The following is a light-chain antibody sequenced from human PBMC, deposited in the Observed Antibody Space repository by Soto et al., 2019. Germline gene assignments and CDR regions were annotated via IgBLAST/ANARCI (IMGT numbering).Light chain of an antibody. Sequence: DIQMTQSPSTLSASVGDRVTITCRASQSISNWLAWYQQKPGKAPKLLIYKASSLESGVPTRFSGSGSGTEFSLTISSLQPDDFATYYCQHYNSYPHTFGQGTKLEIK. J-gene: IGKJ2*01. V-gene: IGKV1-5*03. CDR3: QHYNSYPHT. CDR1: QSISNW. CDR2: KAS.